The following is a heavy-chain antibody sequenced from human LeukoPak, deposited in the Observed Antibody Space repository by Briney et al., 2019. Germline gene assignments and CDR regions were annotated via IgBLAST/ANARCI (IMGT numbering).Heavy chain of an antibody. CDR3: ARVDVVTVGKNAFDI. D-gene: IGHD4-23*01. Sequence: PGGSLRLSCAASGLTVSSNYMSWVRQAPGKGLEWVSVTYTGGSTNYADSVKGRFSISRDNSKNTLYLQMNSLRAEDTAVYYCARVDVVTVGKNAFDIWGQGTMVTVSS. CDR1: GLTVSSNY. CDR2: TYTGGST. V-gene: IGHV3-53*01. J-gene: IGHJ3*02.